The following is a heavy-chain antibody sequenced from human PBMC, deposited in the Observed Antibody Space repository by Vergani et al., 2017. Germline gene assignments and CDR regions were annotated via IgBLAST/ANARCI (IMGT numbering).Heavy chain of an antibody. D-gene: IGHD1-1*01. CDR2: IYYDGSKK. CDR3: ARYFLTSVTTLDYYYMGV. CDR1: GFTFSTYA. Sequence: QVQLVESGGGVVQPGRSLRLSCTSSGFTFSTYAMHWVRQAPGKGLEWVAIIYYDGSKKYYADSVKGRFTISRDNSRNTLDLLMSSLRAEDTAIYYCARYFLTSVTTLDYYYMGVWGKGTTVTVSS. V-gene: IGHV3-33*01. J-gene: IGHJ6*03.